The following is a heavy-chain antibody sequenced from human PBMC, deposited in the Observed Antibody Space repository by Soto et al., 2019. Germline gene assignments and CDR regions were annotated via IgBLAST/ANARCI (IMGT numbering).Heavy chain of an antibody. J-gene: IGHJ4*02. D-gene: IGHD3-10*01. CDR3: ARGFGGHFEY. V-gene: IGHV4-30-4*01. CDR1: GGPISSGDYY. CDR2: IYYSGST. Sequence: PSETLSLTCTVSGGPISSGDYYWSWMRQPPGRGLEWIGYIYYSGSTYYNPSLKSRVTISVDTSKNQFALKLSSVTAADTAVYDCARGFGGHFEYWGQGTRGTGAS.